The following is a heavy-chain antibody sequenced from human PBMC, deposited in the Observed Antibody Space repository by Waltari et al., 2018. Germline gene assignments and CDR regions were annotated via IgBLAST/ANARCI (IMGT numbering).Heavy chain of an antibody. CDR2: IYYSGST. D-gene: IGHD3-3*01. CDR1: GGSISSYY. J-gene: IGHJ6*03. V-gene: IGHV4-59*01. CDR3: ARRGYDFWSGYFSSYYMDV. Sequence: QVQLQESGPGLVKPSETLSLTCTVSGGSISSYYWSWIRQPPGKGLAWIGYIYYSGSTHYNPSLKSRVTRSVDTSKNQFSLKLSSVTAADTAVYYCARRGYDFWSGYFSSYYMDVWGKGTTVTVSS.